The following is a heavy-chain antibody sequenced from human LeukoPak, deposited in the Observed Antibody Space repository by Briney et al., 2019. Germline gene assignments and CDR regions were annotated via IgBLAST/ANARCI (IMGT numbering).Heavy chain of an antibody. CDR1: GGSISSSSYY. CDR2: IYYSGST. J-gene: IGHJ6*02. Sequence: PSETLSLTCTVSGGSISSSSYYWGWIRQPPGKGLEWIGSIYYSGSTYYNPSLESRVTISVDTSKNQFSLKLSSVTAADTAVYYCAREPDYYYYGMDVWGQGTTVTVSS. CDR3: AREPDYYYYGMDV. V-gene: IGHV4-39*02.